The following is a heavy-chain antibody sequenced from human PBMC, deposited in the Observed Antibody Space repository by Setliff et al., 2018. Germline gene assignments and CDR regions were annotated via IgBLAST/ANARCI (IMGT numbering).Heavy chain of an antibody. Sequence: ASVKVSCKASGGTFSSYVINWVRQAPGQGLEWMGWMNPNSGKTGYAQKFQGRVIMTRNTSISTAYLELNTLRSDDTAVYYCAKDPSWVNLGELSSPDYWGQGTLVTVSS. CDR3: AKDPSWVNLGELSSPDY. CDR2: MNPNSGKT. CDR1: GGTFSSYV. V-gene: IGHV1-8*02. D-gene: IGHD3-16*02. J-gene: IGHJ4*02.